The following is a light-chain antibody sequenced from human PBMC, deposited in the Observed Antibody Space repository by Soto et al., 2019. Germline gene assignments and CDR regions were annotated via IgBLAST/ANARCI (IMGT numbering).Light chain of an antibody. CDR1: STDVGINNY. J-gene: IGLJ1*01. V-gene: IGLV2-14*01. Sequence: QSALTQPASESGSPGQSISISCTRSSTDVGINNYVSWYQQHPGKAPKLLIYEVTNRPSGVSNRFSGSKSGNTASLTISTLQAEDEAAYYCSSYSATSILYVFGAGTKLTVL. CDR2: EVT. CDR3: SSYSATSILYV.